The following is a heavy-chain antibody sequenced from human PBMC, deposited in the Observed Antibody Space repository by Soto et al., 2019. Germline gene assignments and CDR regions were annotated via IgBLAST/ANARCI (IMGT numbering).Heavy chain of an antibody. CDR2: MYHSGST. D-gene: IGHD3-10*01. Sequence: SETLSLTCAVSGGSISSGGYSWSWIRQPPGKGLEWIGYMYHSGSTYYNPSLKSRVTISIDRSKNQFSLKLSSVTAADTAVYYCAGSGSSPYYYYYGMDVWGQGTTVTVSS. CDR1: GGSISSGGYS. V-gene: IGHV4-30-2*02. J-gene: IGHJ6*02. CDR3: AGSGSSPYYYYYGMDV.